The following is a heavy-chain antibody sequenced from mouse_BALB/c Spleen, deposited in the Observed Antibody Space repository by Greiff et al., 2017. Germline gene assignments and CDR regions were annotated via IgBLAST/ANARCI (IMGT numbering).Heavy chain of an antibody. J-gene: IGHJ3*01. CDR2: ISYSGST. CDR3: ARSDDWFAY. CDR1: GYSITSDYA. V-gene: IGHV3-2*02. Sequence: EVKLVESGPGLVKPSQSLSLTCTVTGYSITSDYAWNWIRQFPGNKLEWMGYISYSGSTSYNPSLKSRISITRDTSKNQFFLQLNSVTTEDTATYYCARSDDWFAYWGQGTLVTVSA.